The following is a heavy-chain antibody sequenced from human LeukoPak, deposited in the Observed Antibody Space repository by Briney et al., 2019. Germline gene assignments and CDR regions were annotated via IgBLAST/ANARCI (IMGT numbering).Heavy chain of an antibody. CDR1: GYTFTSYD. V-gene: IGHV1-8*03. J-gene: IGHJ5*02. CDR3: ARGGLLWFGEPPAPFDP. D-gene: IGHD3-10*01. Sequence: ASVKVSCKASGYTFTSYDINWVRQATGPGLEWKGWMNPNSGNTGYAQKFQGRVTITRNTSISTAYMELSSLRSEDPAVYYCARGGLLWFGEPPAPFDPWGQGTLVTVSS. CDR2: MNPNSGNT.